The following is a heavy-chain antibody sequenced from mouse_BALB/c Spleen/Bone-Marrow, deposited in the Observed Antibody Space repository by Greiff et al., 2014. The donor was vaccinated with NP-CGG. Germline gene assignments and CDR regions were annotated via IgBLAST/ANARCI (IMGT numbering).Heavy chain of an antibody. CDR3: AKGEPYLAWFAY. CDR1: GFSLTSYG. D-gene: IGHD5-1*01. Sequence: VKLVEPGPGLVAPSQSLSITCTVSGFSLTSYGVSWVRQPPGKGLEWLGVIWADGSTSYHSTLISRLSISKDNSKSQVFLKLNSLQTDDTAAYYCAKGEPYLAWFAYWGQGTLVTVSA. CDR2: IWADGST. V-gene: IGHV2-3*01. J-gene: IGHJ3*01.